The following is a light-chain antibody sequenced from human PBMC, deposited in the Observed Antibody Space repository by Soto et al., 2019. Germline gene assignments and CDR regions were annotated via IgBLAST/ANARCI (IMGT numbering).Light chain of an antibody. CDR3: QQYIDAVRT. J-gene: IGKJ1*01. CDR2: GAS. CDR1: QSVSSY. V-gene: IGKV3-20*01. Sequence: EMVLTQSPGTLSLSPGERATLSCRASQSVSSYLAWFQQKPGQAPRLLIYGASSRATGIPDRFSGSGSGTDFTLTISRLEPEDSAVYYCQQYIDAVRTFGQGTKVEI.